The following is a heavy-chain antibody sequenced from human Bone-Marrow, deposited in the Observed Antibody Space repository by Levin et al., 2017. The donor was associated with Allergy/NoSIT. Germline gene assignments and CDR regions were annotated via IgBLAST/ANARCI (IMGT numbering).Heavy chain of an antibody. CDR1: GFTFSSYA. J-gene: IGHJ4*02. CDR3: ARRWVFDY. V-gene: IGHV3-23*01. Sequence: GGSLRLSCAASGFTFSSYAMSWVRQAPGKGLEWVSVISGSGGSTYYADSVKGRFTISRDNLKDTLYLQMNSLRAEDTAVYYCARRWVFDYWGQGTLVTVSS. D-gene: IGHD6-13*01. CDR2: ISGSGGST.